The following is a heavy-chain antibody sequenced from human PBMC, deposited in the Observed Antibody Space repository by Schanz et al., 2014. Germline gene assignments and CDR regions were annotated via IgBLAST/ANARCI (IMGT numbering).Heavy chain of an antibody. Sequence: QVQLVESGGGVVQPGRSLRLSCAGSGFSFSGFGMHWVRQAPGKGLEWVAVISYDGRNKYFADSVKGRFTISRDNSKNTLFLQVNSLRAEDTAVYYCAKDHFGHYYSSGCSDCYYYGMDVSGQGTTVTVSS. D-gene: IGHD3-22*01. CDR3: AKDHFGHYYSSGCSDCYYYGMDV. J-gene: IGHJ6*02. CDR1: GFSFSGFG. CDR2: ISYDGRNK. V-gene: IGHV3-30*18.